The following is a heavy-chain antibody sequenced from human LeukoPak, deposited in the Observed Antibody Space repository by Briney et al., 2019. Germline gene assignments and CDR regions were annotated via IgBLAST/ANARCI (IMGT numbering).Heavy chain of an antibody. Sequence: GGSLRLSCAASGFTFSSYSMNWVRQAPGKGLEWVSSISNSSSYIYYADSVKGRFTISRDNAKNSLYLQMNSLRAEDTAVYYCARDAAAGTFGYWGQGTLVTVSS. CDR2: ISNSSSYI. D-gene: IGHD6-13*01. J-gene: IGHJ4*02. V-gene: IGHV3-21*01. CDR3: ARDAAAGTFGY. CDR1: GFTFSSYS.